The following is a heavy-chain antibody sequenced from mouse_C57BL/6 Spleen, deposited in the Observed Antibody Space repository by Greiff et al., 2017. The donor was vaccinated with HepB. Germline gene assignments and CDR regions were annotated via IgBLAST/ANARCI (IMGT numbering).Heavy chain of an antibody. CDR3: VRQGSTGLDY. J-gene: IGHJ2*01. V-gene: IGHV10-1*01. D-gene: IGHD4-1*02. Sequence: VKDRFTISRDDSESMLYLQMNNLKTEDTAMYYCVRQGSTGLDYWGQGTTLTVSS.